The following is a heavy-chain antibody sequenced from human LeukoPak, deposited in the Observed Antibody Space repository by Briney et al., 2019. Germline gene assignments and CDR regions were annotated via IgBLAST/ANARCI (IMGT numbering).Heavy chain of an antibody. V-gene: IGHV4-59*01. D-gene: IGHD5-18*01. CDR2: IYSTGST. J-gene: IGHJ4*02. Sequence: ASETLSLTCTVSGGSISGYYWSWIRQPPGKGLEWIGYIYSTGSTNSNPSLKSRVTISVDTSKNQFSLKLSSVTAADTAVYYCARVLHDYGYDYWGQGTLVTVSS. CDR1: GGSISGYY. CDR3: ARVLHDYGYDY.